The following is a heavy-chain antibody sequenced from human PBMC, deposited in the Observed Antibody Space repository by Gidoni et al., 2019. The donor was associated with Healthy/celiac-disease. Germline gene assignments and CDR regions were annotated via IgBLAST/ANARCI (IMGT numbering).Heavy chain of an antibody. V-gene: IGHV3-23*04. CDR3: AKDQRGYDSSGYYYYFDY. CDR2: ISGSGGST. D-gene: IGHD3-22*01. CDR1: GFTFSSYA. Sequence: EVQLVESGGGLVQPGGSLRLSCAASGFTFSSYAMSWVRQAPGKGLEWGSAISGSGGSTYYADSVKGRFTISRDNSKNTLYLQMNSLRAEDTAVYYCAKDQRGYDSSGYYYYFDYWGQGTLVTVSS. J-gene: IGHJ4*02.